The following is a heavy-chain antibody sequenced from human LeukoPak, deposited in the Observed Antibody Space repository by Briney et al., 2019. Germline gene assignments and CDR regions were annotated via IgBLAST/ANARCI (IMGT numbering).Heavy chain of an antibody. CDR2: ISTHKGNT. Sequence: ASVKVSCKASGYTFTKYGLSWGRQAPGQGLEWMGWISTHKGNTNYGQKFQGRVTMTTDTSTGTAYMEVRSLRSDDTAVYYCARDVLHVFDIWGQGTMVTVSS. D-gene: IGHD2-15*01. CDR1: GYTFTKYG. J-gene: IGHJ3*02. V-gene: IGHV1-18*01. CDR3: ARDVLHVFDI.